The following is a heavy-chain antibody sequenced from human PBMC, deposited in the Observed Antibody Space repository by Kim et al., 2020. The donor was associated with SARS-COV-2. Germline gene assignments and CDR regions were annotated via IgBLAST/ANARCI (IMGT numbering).Heavy chain of an antibody. V-gene: IGHV3-33*01. CDR2: IWYDGSNK. CDR3: ARDFTMYDILTGYYFPRTSM. Sequence: GGSLRLSCAASGFTFSSYGMHWVRQAPGKGLEWVAVIWYDGSNKYYADSVKGRFTISRDNSKNTLYLQMNSLRAEDTAVYYCARDFTMYDILTGYYFPRTSMWGQGTLVTVSS. J-gene: IGHJ4*02. D-gene: IGHD3-9*01. CDR1: GFTFSSYG.